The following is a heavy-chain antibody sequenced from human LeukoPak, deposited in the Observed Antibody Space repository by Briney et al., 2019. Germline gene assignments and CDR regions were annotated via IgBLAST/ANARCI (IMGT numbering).Heavy chain of an antibody. CDR3: ASRYCGSYYSADY. CDR2: IYSGGST. J-gene: IGHJ4*02. D-gene: IGHD1-26*01. Sequence: PGGSLRLYCAASGFTVSSNYMSWVRQAPGKGLEWVSVIYSGGSTYYADSVKGRFTISRDNSKNTLYLQMNSLRAEDTAVYYCASRYCGSYYSADYWGQGTLVTVSS. CDR1: GFTVSSNY. V-gene: IGHV3-66*01.